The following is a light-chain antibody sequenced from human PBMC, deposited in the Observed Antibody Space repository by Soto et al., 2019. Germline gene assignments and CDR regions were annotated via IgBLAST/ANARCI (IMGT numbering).Light chain of an antibody. Sequence: DIQMTQSPSTLSASVGDRVTITCRASQSIDTWLGWYQRKPGKAPKLLIYDASVLESGVPSRFSGSGSGTEFTLTISSLQPDDSANYYCQQYNGFWAFGQGTKVDIK. J-gene: IGKJ1*01. CDR3: QQYNGFWA. CDR2: DAS. CDR1: QSIDTW. V-gene: IGKV1-5*01.